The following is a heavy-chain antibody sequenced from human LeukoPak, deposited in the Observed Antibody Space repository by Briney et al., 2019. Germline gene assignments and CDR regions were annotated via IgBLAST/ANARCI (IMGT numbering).Heavy chain of an antibody. D-gene: IGHD7-27*01. CDR3: GRFTRSGDSVY. V-gene: IGHV3-7*04. CDR2: IKQEGSVK. CDR1: GFTFSRYL. J-gene: IGHJ4*02. Sequence: GGSLRLSCAASGFTFSRYLMSWGPPGPGEGLEWGAKIKQEGSVKQYVASVKGRFDISRDNAENSLYLEMNSLKAEDTAVYYCGRFTRSGDSVYWGQGTLVTVSS.